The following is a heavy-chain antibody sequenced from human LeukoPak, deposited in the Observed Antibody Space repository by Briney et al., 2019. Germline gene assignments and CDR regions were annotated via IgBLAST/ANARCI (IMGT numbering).Heavy chain of an antibody. V-gene: IGHV5-51*01. Sequence: GESLKISCKGSGYSFTSYWIGWVRQMPGKGLEWMGIIYPGDSGTRYSPSFQGQVTISADKSISIAYLQWSSLKASDTAMYYCARQRSGQWLVQGGLDYWGQGTLVTVSS. CDR2: IYPGDSGT. D-gene: IGHD6-19*01. CDR1: GYSFTSYW. J-gene: IGHJ4*02. CDR3: ARQRSGQWLVQGGLDY.